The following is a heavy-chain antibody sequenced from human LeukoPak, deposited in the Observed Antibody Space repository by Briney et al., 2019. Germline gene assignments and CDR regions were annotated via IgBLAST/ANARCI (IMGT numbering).Heavy chain of an antibody. V-gene: IGHV4-59*08. CDR2: IYYREHT. D-gene: IGHD3-10*01. CDR1: GVSLSNYC. Sequence: SETLSLTCAVSGVSLSNYCWSWVRQPPGRGLEWIGYIYYREHTNYNPTLKSRVTISVDTSKNQFSLKLNSVTAADTAVYYCARTSGDYYYYYMDVWGKGTTVTVSS. J-gene: IGHJ6*03. CDR3: ARTSGDYYYYYMDV.